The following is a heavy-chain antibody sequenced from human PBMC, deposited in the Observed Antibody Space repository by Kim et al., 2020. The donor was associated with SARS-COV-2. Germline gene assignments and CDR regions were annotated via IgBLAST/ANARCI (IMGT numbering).Heavy chain of an antibody. V-gene: IGHV4-4*02. D-gene: IGHD5-18*01. Sequence: SETLSLTCAVSGGSISSSNWWSWVRQPPGKGLEWIGEIYHSGSTNYNPSLKSRVTISVDKSKNQFSLKLSSVTAADTAVYYCARVFMDTAMAPFDYWGQGTLVTVSS. CDR3: ARVFMDTAMAPFDY. J-gene: IGHJ4*02. CDR1: GGSISSSNW. CDR2: IYHSGST.